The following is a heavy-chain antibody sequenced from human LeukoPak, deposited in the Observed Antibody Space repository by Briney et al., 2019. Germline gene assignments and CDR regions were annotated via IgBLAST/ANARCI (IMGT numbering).Heavy chain of an antibody. Sequence: GGSLRLSCAASGFTFSSYALTWVRQATGKGLEWVSTISDSGHRTYYSDSVKGRLTISRDNSKKTVYLQMNNLTADDTAVYYCANAYDTSGYHLENWGQGTLVTVSS. D-gene: IGHD3-22*01. V-gene: IGHV3-23*01. CDR2: ISDSGHRT. CDR3: ANAYDTSGYHLEN. CDR1: GFTFSSYA. J-gene: IGHJ4*02.